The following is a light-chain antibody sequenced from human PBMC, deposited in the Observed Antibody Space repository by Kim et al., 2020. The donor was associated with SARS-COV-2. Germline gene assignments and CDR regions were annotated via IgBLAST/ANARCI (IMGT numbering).Light chain of an antibody. Sequence: GQTVTIFCSGSDSNIGSSNVNWYQHLPGAAPTLLIYTNHVRPSWVPDRFSGSASGTSASLAISGLQSDDEADYYCAAWDASLNGYVFGTGTKVTVL. CDR1: DSNIGSSN. J-gene: IGLJ1*01. V-gene: IGLV1-44*01. CDR2: TNH. CDR3: AAWDASLNGYV.